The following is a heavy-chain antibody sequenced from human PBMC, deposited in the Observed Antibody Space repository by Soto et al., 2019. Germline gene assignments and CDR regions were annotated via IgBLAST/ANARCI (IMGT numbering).Heavy chain of an antibody. D-gene: IGHD2-8*01. CDR1: GYTFTSYG. V-gene: IGHV1-18*01. CDR3: ARDRPLGYCTNGVWCWFDP. CDR2: ISAYNGNT. Sequence: GASVKVSCKASGYTFTSYGISWVRQAPGQGLEWMGWISAYNGNTNYAQKLQGRVTMTTDTSTSTAYMELRSLRSDDTAVYYCARDRPLGYCTNGVWCWFDPWGQGTLVTVSS. J-gene: IGHJ5*02.